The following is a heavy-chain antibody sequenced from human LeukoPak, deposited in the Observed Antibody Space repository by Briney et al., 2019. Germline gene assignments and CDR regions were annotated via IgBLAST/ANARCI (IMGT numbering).Heavy chain of an antibody. J-gene: IGHJ6*03. CDR1: GYTFTSYD. CDR2: MNPNSGNT. V-gene: IGHV1-8*03. CDR3: AREIWGYSYGTAYYYYYMDV. D-gene: IGHD5-18*01. Sequence: ASVKVSCKASGYTFTSYDINWVRQATGQGLEWMGWMNPNSGNTGYAQKFQGRVTITRNTSISTAYMELSSLRSDDTAVYYCAREIWGYSYGTAYYYYYMDVWGKGTTVTVSS.